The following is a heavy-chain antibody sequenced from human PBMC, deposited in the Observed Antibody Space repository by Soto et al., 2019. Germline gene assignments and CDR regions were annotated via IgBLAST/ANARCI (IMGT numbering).Heavy chain of an antibody. V-gene: IGHV3-23*01. CDR2: FSKSGTI. Sequence: EVQVSESGGGLVQPGGSLRLSCAASGFPFNIYAMSCVRQVPGKGLEWVSSFSKSGTIHSADSVKGLFTISRDNSKNTVYLQMNSLRAEDTALYYFANLLGFRGWSFPYWGQGTLVTVSS. J-gene: IGHJ4*02. D-gene: IGHD2-21*01. CDR1: GFPFNIYA. CDR3: ANLLGFRGWSFPY.